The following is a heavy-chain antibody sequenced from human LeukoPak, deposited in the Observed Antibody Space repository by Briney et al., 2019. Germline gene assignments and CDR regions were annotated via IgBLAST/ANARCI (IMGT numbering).Heavy chain of an antibody. CDR2: IRSKAYGGTT. V-gene: IGHV3-49*03. J-gene: IGHJ4*02. D-gene: IGHD4-17*01. CDR3: TRVHTVTNLIDY. Sequence: QTGGSLRLSCTASGFTFGDYAMSGFRQAPGKGLEWVGFIRSKAYGGTTEYAASVKGRFTISRDDSKSIAYLQMNSLKTEDTAVYYCTRVHTVTNLIDYWGQGTLVTVSS. CDR1: GFTFGDYA.